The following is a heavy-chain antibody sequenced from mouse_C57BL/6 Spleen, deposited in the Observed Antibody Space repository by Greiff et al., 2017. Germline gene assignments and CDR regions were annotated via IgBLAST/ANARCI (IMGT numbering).Heavy chain of an antibody. V-gene: IGHV3-6*01. CDR1: GYSITSGYY. D-gene: IGHD4-1*02. Sequence: EVKLQESGPGLVKPSQSLSLTCSVTGYSITSGYYWNWIRQFPGNKLEWMGYISYDGSNNYNPSLKNRISITRDTSKNQFFLKLNSVTTEDTATYYGASTGTYWYFDVWGTGTTVTVSS. J-gene: IGHJ1*03. CDR3: ASTGTYWYFDV. CDR2: ISYDGSN.